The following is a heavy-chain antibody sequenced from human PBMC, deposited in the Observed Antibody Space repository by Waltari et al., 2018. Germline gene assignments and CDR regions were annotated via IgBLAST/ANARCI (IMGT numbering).Heavy chain of an antibody. CDR3: VRDEPGDGLDY. Sequence: EVQLVESGGALVQPGGSLQLSFATSGFTFSTYWMPWVRQAPGKGLMWVAHIESDESRTTYAESVKGRFTISRDNAKNTVYLQMNSLRDEDTAVYYCVRDEPGDGLDYWGQGTLVTVSS. V-gene: IGHV3-74*03. D-gene: IGHD7-27*01. J-gene: IGHJ4*02. CDR1: GFTFSTYW. CDR2: IESDESRT.